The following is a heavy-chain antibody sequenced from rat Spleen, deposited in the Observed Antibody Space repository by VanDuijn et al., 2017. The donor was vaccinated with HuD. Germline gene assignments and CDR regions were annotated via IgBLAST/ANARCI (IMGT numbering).Heavy chain of an antibody. J-gene: IGHJ3*01. CDR1: GFTFSDYG. CDR2: ISYDGGST. V-gene: IGHV5-20*01. Sequence: EVQLVESGGGLVQPGRSMKLSCAASGFTFSDYGMAWVFQAPTKGLEWVASISYDGGSTYYPDSVKGRFTISRDNAKSTLYLQMNILRSEDTATYYCTTIAFAYWGQGTLVTVSS. CDR3: TTIAFAY.